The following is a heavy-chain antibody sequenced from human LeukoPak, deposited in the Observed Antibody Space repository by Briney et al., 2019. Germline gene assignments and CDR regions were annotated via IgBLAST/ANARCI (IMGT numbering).Heavy chain of an antibody. V-gene: IGHV2-5*02. CDR3: ADSPESSWYQTHYFDY. CDR2: IYWDDDK. J-gene: IGHJ4*02. CDR1: GFSLSTRGVG. D-gene: IGHD6-13*01. Sequence: ESGPTLVKPTQALTLTCTFSGFSLSTRGVGVGWIRQPPGKALEWLALIYWDDDKRYSPSLKSRLTITKDTSKNQVVLTMTNMDPVDTATYYCADSPESSWYQTHYFDYWGQGTLVTVSS.